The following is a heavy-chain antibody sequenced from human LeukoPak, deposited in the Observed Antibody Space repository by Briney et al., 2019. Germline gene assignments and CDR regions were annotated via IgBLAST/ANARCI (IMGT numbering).Heavy chain of an antibody. Sequence: SETLSLTCTVSGGSFSSGAYYWRWLRPAPGMDREWLGYIYYSGSTYYNASHKSRVTISVDTSKNQFSLKLSSVTAADTAMYYCASGVPYYYDSRGYPPWAFDIWGQGTMVTVSS. CDR1: GGSFSSGAYY. J-gene: IGHJ3*02. CDR3: ASGVPYYYDSRGYPPWAFDI. D-gene: IGHD3-22*01. V-gene: IGHV4-30-4*01. CDR2: IYYSGST.